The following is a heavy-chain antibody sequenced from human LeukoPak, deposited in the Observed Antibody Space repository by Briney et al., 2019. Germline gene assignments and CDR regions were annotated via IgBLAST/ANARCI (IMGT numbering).Heavy chain of an antibody. J-gene: IGHJ4*02. V-gene: IGHV3-30*02. D-gene: IGHD6-6*01. CDR2: IRYDGSNK. Sequence: GGSLRLSCAASGFTFSSYGMHWVRQAPGKGLEWVAFIRYDGSNKYYADSVKGRFTISRDNSKNTLYLQMNSLRAEDTAVYYCAKAPYSSSSGVFDYWGQGTLVTVSS. CDR1: GFTFSSYG. CDR3: AKAPYSSSSGVFDY.